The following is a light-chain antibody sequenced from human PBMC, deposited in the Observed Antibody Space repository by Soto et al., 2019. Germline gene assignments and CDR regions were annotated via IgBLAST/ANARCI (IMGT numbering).Light chain of an antibody. Sequence: EIVMTQSPATLSVSPGERATLSCRASQSISRNLAWYQHKPGQAPRLLIYAASTRATGLPARFSGSGSGTEFTLTISSLQSEDFAVYSCQQYNNCPLTFGQGTKV. CDR2: AAS. J-gene: IGKJ1*01. CDR3: QQYNNCPLT. CDR1: QSISRN. V-gene: IGKV3-15*01.